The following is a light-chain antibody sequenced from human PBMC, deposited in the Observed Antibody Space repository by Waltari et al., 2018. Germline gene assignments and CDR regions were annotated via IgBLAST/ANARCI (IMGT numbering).Light chain of an antibody. V-gene: IGKV1-27*01. CDR1: QGISKE. Sequence: DIQMTQSPSSLSASVGDRVTVTCRASQGISKELSWYQQKPGKAPTLLIYAASTLQTGVSSRFSGSGSGTDFTLTISSLQPEDVATYYCQQDYTAPLTFGGGTKVEIK. CDR2: AAS. CDR3: QQDYTAPLT. J-gene: IGKJ4*01.